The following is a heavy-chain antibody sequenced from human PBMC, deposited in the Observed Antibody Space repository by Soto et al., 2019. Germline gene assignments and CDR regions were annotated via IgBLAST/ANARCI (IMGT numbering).Heavy chain of an antibody. V-gene: IGHV4-39*01. CDR2: FFYNKNT. Sequence: SETLSLTCTVSGASISSTSSYWGWVRQPPGKGLEWIGSFFYNKNTYYNSALRRRVTICVDPPKLQFSPNLHSVTAADTAVYYCERHVEWPIFYYFEHWGQGTPVTGPS. CDR3: ERHVEWPIFYYFEH. D-gene: IGHD3-9*01. J-gene: IGHJ4*01. CDR1: GASISSTSSY.